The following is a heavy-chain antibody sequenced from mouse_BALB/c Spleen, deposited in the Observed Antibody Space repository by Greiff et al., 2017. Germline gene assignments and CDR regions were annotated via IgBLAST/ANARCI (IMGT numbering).Heavy chain of an antibody. CDR1: GFNIKDTY. CDR2: IDPANGNT. Sequence: EVKVVESGAELVKPGASVKLSCTASGFNIKDTYMHWVKQRPEQGLEWIGRIDPANGNTKYDPKFQGKATITADTSSNTAYLQLSSLTSEDTAVYYCAPYDYDGAWFAYWGQGTLVTVSA. V-gene: IGHV14-3*02. D-gene: IGHD2-4*01. J-gene: IGHJ3*01. CDR3: APYDYDGAWFAY.